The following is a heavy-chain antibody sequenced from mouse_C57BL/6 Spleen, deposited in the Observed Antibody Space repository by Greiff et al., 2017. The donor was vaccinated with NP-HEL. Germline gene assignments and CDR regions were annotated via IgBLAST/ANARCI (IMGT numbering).Heavy chain of an antibody. CDR3: AIIYYGSSYGYFDV. J-gene: IGHJ1*03. Sequence: QVQLQESGPGLVAPSPSLSISCTVSGFSLTSYGVSWVRQPPGKGLEWLGVIWGDGSTTYHSALITRLSISKDNSKSQVCLKLNSLQTDDTDTYYCAIIYYGSSYGYFDVWGTGTTVTVSS. V-gene: IGHV2-3*01. CDR2: IWGDGST. D-gene: IGHD1-1*01. CDR1: GFSLTSYG.